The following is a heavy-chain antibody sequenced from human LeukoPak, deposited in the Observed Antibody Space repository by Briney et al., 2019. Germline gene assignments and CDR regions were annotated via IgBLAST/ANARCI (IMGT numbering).Heavy chain of an antibody. CDR1: GYSLTLLS. CDR3: ATAGLIKNTFMIRGVKPLDS. V-gene: IGHV1-24*01. D-gene: IGHD3-10*01. Sequence: GASVKVSCKVSGYSLTLLSLHWVRQAPGKGLEWMGGFDREDGGTMYAQTLRGRLTMTEDTSTDTAYMELSSLRSEDTAIYYCATAGLIKNTFMIRGVKPLDSWGQGTLVAVSS. J-gene: IGHJ4*02. CDR2: FDREDGGT.